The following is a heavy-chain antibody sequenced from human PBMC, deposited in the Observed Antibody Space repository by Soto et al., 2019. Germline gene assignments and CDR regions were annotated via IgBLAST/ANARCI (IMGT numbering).Heavy chain of an antibody. Sequence: QVQLVESGGGVVQPGRSLRLSCAASGFTFSSYGMHWVRQAPGKGLEWVAVISYDGSNKYYADYVKGRFTISRDNSKNTLYLQMNSMRAEDTAVYYCAKDGFTAMVGYYFDYWGQGTLVTVSS. J-gene: IGHJ4*02. CDR2: ISYDGSNK. CDR3: AKDGFTAMVGYYFDY. V-gene: IGHV3-30*18. D-gene: IGHD5-18*01. CDR1: GFTFSSYG.